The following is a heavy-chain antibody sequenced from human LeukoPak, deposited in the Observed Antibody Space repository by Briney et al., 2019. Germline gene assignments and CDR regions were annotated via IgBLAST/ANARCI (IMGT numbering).Heavy chain of an antibody. CDR2: ISGSGGTT. V-gene: IGHV3-23*01. Sequence: GGSLRLSCAVSGLTFSSYAMSWVRQAPGKGLEWVSGISGSGGTTYYADSVKGRFTISRDNSKNTLYLQMNSLRAEDTAVYYCAHSEYTNYWRFKGAYYFDYWGQGTLVTVSS. CDR3: AHSEYTNYWRFKGAYYFDY. D-gene: IGHD6-6*01. J-gene: IGHJ4*02. CDR1: GLTFSSYA.